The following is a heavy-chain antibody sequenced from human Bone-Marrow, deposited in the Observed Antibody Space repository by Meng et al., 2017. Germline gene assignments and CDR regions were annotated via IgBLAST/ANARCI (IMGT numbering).Heavy chain of an antibody. CDR3: ARDYYDSSGYYYSAFNI. Sequence: GESLKISCAASGFTFSSSGMHWIRQAPGKGLEWVAVIWYDGSNKYYADSVKVRFTISRDNSKNTLYLQMNSLRAEYTAVYYCARDYYDSSGYYYSAFNIWGQGTMVTVSS. CDR2: IWYDGSNK. V-gene: IGHV3-33*01. CDR1: GFTFSSSG. D-gene: IGHD3-22*01. J-gene: IGHJ3*02.